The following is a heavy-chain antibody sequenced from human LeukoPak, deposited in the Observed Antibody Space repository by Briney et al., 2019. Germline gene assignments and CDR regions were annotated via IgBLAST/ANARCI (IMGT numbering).Heavy chain of an antibody. Sequence: PSETLSLTCTVSGGSLGSSSYYWSWIRQPPGKGLEWIGYIYYSGSTYYNPSLKSRVTISVDTSKNQFSLKLSSVTAADTAVYYCASFPMVRGVTWFDPWGQGTLVTVSS. J-gene: IGHJ5*02. V-gene: IGHV4-30-4*01. CDR2: IYYSGST. D-gene: IGHD3-10*01. CDR1: GGSLGSSSYY. CDR3: ASFPMVRGVTWFDP.